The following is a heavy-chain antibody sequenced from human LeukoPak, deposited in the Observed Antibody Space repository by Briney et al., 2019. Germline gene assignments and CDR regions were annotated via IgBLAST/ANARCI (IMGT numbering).Heavy chain of an antibody. CDR2: INPSGGST. Sequence: ASVKVSCKASGYTFTSYYMHWVRQAPGQGLEWMGIINPSGGSTSYAQKLQGRVTMTTDTSTSTAYMELRSLRSDDTAVYYCAREGEGFDYWGQGTLVTVSS. J-gene: IGHJ4*02. CDR1: GYTFTSYY. V-gene: IGHV1-46*01. CDR3: AREGEGFDY. D-gene: IGHD1-26*01.